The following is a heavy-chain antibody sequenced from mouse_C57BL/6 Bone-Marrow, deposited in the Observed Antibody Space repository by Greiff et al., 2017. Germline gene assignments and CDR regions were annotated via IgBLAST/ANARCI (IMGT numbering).Heavy chain of an antibody. CDR2: IYPRDGDT. V-gene: IGHV1-80*01. J-gene: IGHJ2*01. CDR1: GYAFSSYW. CDR3: AIYDGA. Sequence: VKLMESGAELVKPGASVKISCKASGYAFSSYWMNWVKPRPGKGLGWIGQIYPRDGDTNYNGKFKGKATLTADKSSSTAYMQLSSLTSEDSAVYFCAIYDGAWGQGTTLTVSS. D-gene: IGHD2-3*01.